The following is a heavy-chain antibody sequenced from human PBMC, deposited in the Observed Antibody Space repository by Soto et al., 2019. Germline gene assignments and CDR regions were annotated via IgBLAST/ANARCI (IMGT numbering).Heavy chain of an antibody. J-gene: IGHJ5*02. CDR2: IIPIFGTA. D-gene: IGHD6-6*01. V-gene: IGHV1-69*06. Sequence: SVKVSCKASGGTFSSYAISWVQQAPGQGLEWMGGIIPIFGTANYAQKFQGRVTITADKSTSTAYMELSSLRSEDTAVYYCAREIAARPPWFGPWGQGTLVTVSS. CDR3: AREIAARPPWFGP. CDR1: GGTFSSYA.